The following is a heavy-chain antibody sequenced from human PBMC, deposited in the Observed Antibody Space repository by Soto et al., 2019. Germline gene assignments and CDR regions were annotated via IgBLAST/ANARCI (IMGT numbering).Heavy chain of an antibody. CDR3: ARTYYYGSGSDAFDI. CDR1: GGSISSYY. V-gene: IGHV4-59*01. CDR2: IYYSGST. Sequence: PSETLSLTCTVSGGSISSYYWSWIRQPPGKGLEWIGYIYYSGSTNYNPSLKSRVTISVDTSKNQFSLKLSSVTAADTAVYYCARTYYYGSGSDAFDIWGQGPMVTVSS. J-gene: IGHJ3*02. D-gene: IGHD3-10*01.